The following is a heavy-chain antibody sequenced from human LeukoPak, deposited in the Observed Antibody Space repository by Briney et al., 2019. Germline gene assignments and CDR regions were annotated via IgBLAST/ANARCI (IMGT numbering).Heavy chain of an antibody. Sequence: GASVKVSCKASGYTFTSHDINWVRQAPGQGLEWMGIINPSGGSTIYAQKFQGRVTMTEDTSTDTAYMELSSLRSEDTAVYYCATDPYDSSGYYYKYWGQGTLVTVSS. J-gene: IGHJ4*02. V-gene: IGHV1-46*01. CDR3: ATDPYDSSGYYYKY. D-gene: IGHD3-22*01. CDR2: INPSGGST. CDR1: GYTFTSHD.